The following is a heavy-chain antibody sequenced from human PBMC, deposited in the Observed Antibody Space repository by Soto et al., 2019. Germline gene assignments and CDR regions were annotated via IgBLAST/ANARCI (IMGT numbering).Heavy chain of an antibody. CDR3: ANRRSLTIFGVVGPIVY. J-gene: IGHJ4*02. D-gene: IGHD3-3*01. CDR1: GFTFSSYA. CDR2: ISGSGGST. Sequence: GGSLRLSCAASGFTFSSYAMSWVRQAPGKGLEWVSAISGSGGSTYYADSVKGRFTISRDNSKNTLYLQMNSLRAEDTAVYYCANRRSLTIFGVVGPIVYWGQGTLVTVSS. V-gene: IGHV3-23*01.